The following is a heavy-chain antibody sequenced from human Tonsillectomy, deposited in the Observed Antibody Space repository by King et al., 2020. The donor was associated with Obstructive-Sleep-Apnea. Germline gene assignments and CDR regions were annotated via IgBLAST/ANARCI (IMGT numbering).Heavy chain of an antibody. J-gene: IGHJ5*02. CDR3: AEVLGGYCSGGSCYPVGWFDP. CDR1: GYTFTSYG. D-gene: IGHD2-15*01. Sequence: VQLVESGAEVKKPGASVKVSCKASGYTFTSYGISWVRQAPGQGLEWMGWISAYNGNTNYAQKLQGRVTMTTDTSTRTAYMELRSLRSDDTAVYYCAEVLGGYCSGGSCYPVGWFDPWGQGTLVTVSS. V-gene: IGHV1-18*01. CDR2: ISAYNGNT.